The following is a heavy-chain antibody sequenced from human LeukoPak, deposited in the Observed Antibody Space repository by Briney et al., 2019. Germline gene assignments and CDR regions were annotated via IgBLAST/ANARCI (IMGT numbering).Heavy chain of an antibody. D-gene: IGHD3-16*01. CDR1: GFTFSSYG. J-gene: IGHJ4*02. CDR3: AKDDSALWGPVG. Sequence: GGSLRLSCAASGFTFSSYGMHWVRQAPGKGLEWVAVISYDGSNKYYADSVKGRFTISRDNSKNTLYLQMNSLRAEDTAVYYCAKDDSALWGPVGWGRGTLVTVSS. V-gene: IGHV3-30*18. CDR2: ISYDGSNK.